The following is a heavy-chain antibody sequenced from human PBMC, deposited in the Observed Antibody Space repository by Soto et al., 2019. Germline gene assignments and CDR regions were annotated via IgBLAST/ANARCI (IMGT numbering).Heavy chain of an antibody. Sequence: QVQLVQSGAEVKKSGASVKVSCKASGYTFTSHDINWVRQATGQGLEWMGWMNPNSGNTGYAQKFQGRVTMTRNTSRSTAYMGLSSLRSEDTAVYYCARWDYGVYARFDYWGQGTMVTVSS. D-gene: IGHD4-17*01. J-gene: IGHJ4*02. CDR2: MNPNSGNT. CDR3: ARWDYGVYARFDY. V-gene: IGHV1-8*01. CDR1: GYTFTSHD.